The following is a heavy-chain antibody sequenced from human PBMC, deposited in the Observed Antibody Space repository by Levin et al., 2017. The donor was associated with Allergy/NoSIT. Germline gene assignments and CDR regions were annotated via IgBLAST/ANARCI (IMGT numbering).Heavy chain of an antibody. CDR2: ISYDGSDK. V-gene: IGHV3-30*03. CDR3: ARDEEAFGDAFDI. J-gene: IGHJ3*02. Sequence: GGSLRLSCAASGFIFRSFGMHWVRQAPGKGLEWVAVISYDGSDKYYADSVKGRFTISRDNSKNTLYLQMNSLRGEDAAVYYCARDEEAFGDAFDIWGQGTKVTVSS. D-gene: IGHD3-16*01. CDR1: GFIFRSFG.